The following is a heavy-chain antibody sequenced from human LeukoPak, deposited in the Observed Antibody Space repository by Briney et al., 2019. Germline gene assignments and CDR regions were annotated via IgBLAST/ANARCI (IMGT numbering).Heavy chain of an antibody. CDR1: GGSISSSNW. Sequence: PSETLSLTCAVSGGSISSSNWWSWVRQPPGKGLEWIGEIYHSGSTNYDPSLKSRVTISVDKSKNQFSLKLSSVTAADTAVYYCARVQSSSSHHEGLDYYYMDVWGKGTTVTVSS. CDR2: IYHSGST. V-gene: IGHV4-4*02. J-gene: IGHJ6*03. CDR3: ARVQSSSSHHEGLDYYYMDV. D-gene: IGHD6-6*01.